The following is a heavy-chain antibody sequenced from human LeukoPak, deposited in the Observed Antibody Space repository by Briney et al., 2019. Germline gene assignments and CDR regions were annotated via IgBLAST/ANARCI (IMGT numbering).Heavy chain of an antibody. D-gene: IGHD5-12*01. J-gene: IGHJ4*02. CDR1: GFAFSSSW. Sequence: GGSLRLSCAASGFAFSSSWMAWVRQAPGKGLEWVANMNPDGSTKNYVDSVRGRFTISRDNAKNSLYLQMNNLRADDTAVYYCARDSGYSAFDYWGQGTLVSVSS. CDR2: MNPDGSTK. V-gene: IGHV3-7*05. CDR3: ARDSGYSAFDY.